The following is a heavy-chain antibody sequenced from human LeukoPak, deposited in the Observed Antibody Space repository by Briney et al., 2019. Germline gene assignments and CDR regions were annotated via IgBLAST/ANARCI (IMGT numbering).Heavy chain of an antibody. V-gene: IGHV3-48*01. J-gene: IGHJ4*02. CDR2: ISSSSSTI. Sequence: GGSLRLSCAASGFTFSSYSMNWVRQAPGKGLEWVSYISSSSSTIYYADSVKGRFTISRDNAKNSLYLQMNSLRAEDTAVYYCARGAVPNYYDYVWGSYRTVAYWGQGTLVTVSS. CDR1: GFTFSSYS. D-gene: IGHD3-16*02. CDR3: ARGAVPNYYDYVWGSYRTVAY.